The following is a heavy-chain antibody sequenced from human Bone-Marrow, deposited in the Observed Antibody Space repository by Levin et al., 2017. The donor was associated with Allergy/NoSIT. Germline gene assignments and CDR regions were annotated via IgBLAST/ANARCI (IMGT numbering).Heavy chain of an antibody. CDR1: GFIFSSYA. Sequence: GGSLRLSCAASGFIFSSYAMSWVRQAPGKGLEWVSFITGSGGVTDYADSVKGRFIITRDNSKNMVYLDMDTLRADDTAVYYCAKDQGSNHGYGFDYWGQGTLVTVSS. CDR2: ITGSGGVT. J-gene: IGHJ4*02. D-gene: IGHD5-18*01. V-gene: IGHV3-23*01. CDR3: AKDQGSNHGYGFDY.